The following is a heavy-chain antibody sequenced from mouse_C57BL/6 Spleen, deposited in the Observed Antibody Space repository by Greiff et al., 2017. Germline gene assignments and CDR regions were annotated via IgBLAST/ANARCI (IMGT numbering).Heavy chain of an antibody. CDR3: ARSRSNYAMDY. J-gene: IGHJ4*01. CDR2: IYPGDGDT. Sequence: QVQLQQSGAELVKPGASVKISCKASGYAFSSYWMNWVKQRPGKGLEWIGQIYPGDGDTNYNGKFKGKATLTADKSSSTAYMQISSLTSEDSAVDFCARSRSNYAMDYWGQGTAVTVAS. CDR1: GYAFSSYW. D-gene: IGHD3-3*01. V-gene: IGHV1-80*01.